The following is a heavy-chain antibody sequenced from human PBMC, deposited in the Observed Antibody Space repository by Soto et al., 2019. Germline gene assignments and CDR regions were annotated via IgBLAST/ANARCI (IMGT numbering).Heavy chain of an antibody. V-gene: IGHV4-30-2*01. CDR2: IYHTGST. CDR1: GGSISSDDFS. J-gene: IGHJ5*02. D-gene: IGHD2-2*01. CDR3: ARGPGYCSSTTCYGGTNWFDP. Sequence: SETLSLTCTVSGGSISSDDFSWSWIRQPPGKGLECIGYIYHTGSTYYNPSLESRVIMSVDRSKNQFSLNLSSVTAADTAVYYCARGPGYCSSTTCYGGTNWFDPWGQGTLVTVSS.